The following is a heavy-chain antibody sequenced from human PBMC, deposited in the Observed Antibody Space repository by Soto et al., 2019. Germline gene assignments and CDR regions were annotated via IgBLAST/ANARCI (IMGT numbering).Heavy chain of an antibody. D-gene: IGHD1-26*01. CDR3: ARGDRGAFDL. Sequence: EVQLVESGGGLVRPGGSLRLSCAASGFTFSYYWVHWVRQAPGKGLVWVSRIHSDGSSTTYADFVKGRFIISRDNARNTVDLQMNSVRVADTAVYYCARGDRGAFDLWGQGTVVTVSS. V-gene: IGHV3-74*01. CDR2: IHSDGSST. CDR1: GFTFSYYW. J-gene: IGHJ3*01.